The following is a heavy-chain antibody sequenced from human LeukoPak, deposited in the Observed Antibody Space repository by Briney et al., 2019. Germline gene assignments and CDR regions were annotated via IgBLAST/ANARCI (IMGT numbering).Heavy chain of an antibody. CDR2: IAPSDSYT. CDR1: GYSFPSYW. J-gene: IGHJ5*02. D-gene: IGHD3-22*01. Sequence: GESLQISCKVSGYSFPSYWITWVRQVPGKGLEWMGRIAPSDSYTNYNPSFEGHVTMSVEKSITTVYLQWSSLKASDTAMYYCVRQPPGVYDTTQNWFDPWGQGTLVTVSS. CDR3: VRQPPGVYDTTQNWFDP. V-gene: IGHV5-10-1*01.